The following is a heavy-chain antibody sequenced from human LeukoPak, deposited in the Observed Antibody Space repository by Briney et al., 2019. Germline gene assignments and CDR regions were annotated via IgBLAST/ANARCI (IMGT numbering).Heavy chain of an antibody. D-gene: IGHD1-1*01. CDR3: ARDWKTNSFDY. J-gene: IGHJ4*02. CDR1: GFTFSSYG. V-gene: IGHV3-33*01. Sequence: PGGSLRLSCAASGFTFSSYGIHWVRQAPGRGLEWVAVIWNDGSHKYYADSVKGRFTISRDNSKNTLYLQMDSLRAEDTAIYYCARDWKTNSFDYWGQGTLVTVSS. CDR2: IWNDGSHK.